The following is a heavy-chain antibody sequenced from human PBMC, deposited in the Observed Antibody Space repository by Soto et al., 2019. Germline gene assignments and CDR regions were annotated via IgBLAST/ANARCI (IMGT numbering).Heavy chain of an antibody. Sequence: ASVKVSCKASGYTFTSYGIHWVRQAPGQRLEWMGWINAANGDTKYSPKFQGRVTITTDTSTSTAYMELRSLRSDDTAVYYCARAPLKGSGSYLLDYWGQGTLVTV. D-gene: IGHD3-10*01. CDR2: INAANGDT. J-gene: IGHJ4*02. CDR1: GYTFTSYG. CDR3: ARAPLKGSGSYLLDY. V-gene: IGHV1-3*01.